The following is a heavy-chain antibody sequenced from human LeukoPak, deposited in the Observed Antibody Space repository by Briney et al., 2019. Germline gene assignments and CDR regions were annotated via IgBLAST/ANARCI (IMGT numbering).Heavy chain of an antibody. Sequence: PGGFLRLSCAASGLTVSSNYMSWVRQAPGKGLEWVPVIYSGGSTYYADSVKGRFTISRDNSKNTLYLQMNSLRAEDTAVYYCARVGYGDYLYFDYWGQGTLVTVSS. V-gene: IGHV3-66*01. CDR3: ARVGYGDYLYFDY. CDR1: GLTVSSNY. D-gene: IGHD4-17*01. J-gene: IGHJ4*02. CDR2: IYSGGST.